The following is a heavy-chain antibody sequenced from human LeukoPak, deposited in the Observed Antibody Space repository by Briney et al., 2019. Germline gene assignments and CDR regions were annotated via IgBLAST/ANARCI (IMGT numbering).Heavy chain of an antibody. Sequence: PGGSLRLSCVGSGITLSSYWLSWVRQAPGKGPEWVANIRGDGVEKYYAASVQGRFTISRDNAENSLSLQMNNLRAEDTAVHYCARLATVTTFSAVVYWGQGTLVTVSS. CDR1: GITLSSYW. J-gene: IGHJ4*02. CDR3: ARLATVTTFSAVVY. CDR2: IRGDGVEK. D-gene: IGHD4-17*01. V-gene: IGHV3-7*04.